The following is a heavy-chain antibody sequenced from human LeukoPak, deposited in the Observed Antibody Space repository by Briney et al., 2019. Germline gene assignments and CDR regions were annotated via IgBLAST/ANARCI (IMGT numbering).Heavy chain of an antibody. CDR2: IKENSVGGTT. D-gene: IGHD2-8*01. CDR3: TAGLGRTNDDC. Sequence: GGSLRLSCVASGFMFSKAWMSWVRQAPGKGLEWVGRIKENSVGGTTDYAAPVKGRFSISRDDSKNTVYLEMNSLKTEDTAIYYCTAGLGRTNDDCWGQGNLDPVSS. CDR1: GFMFSKAW. J-gene: IGHJ4*02. V-gene: IGHV3-15*01.